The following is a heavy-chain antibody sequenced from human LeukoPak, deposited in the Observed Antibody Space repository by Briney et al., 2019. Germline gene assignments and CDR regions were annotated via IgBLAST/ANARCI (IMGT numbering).Heavy chain of an antibody. CDR2: IYYTGNT. V-gene: IGHV4-59*01. CDR1: GGSISSSY. D-gene: IGHD2/OR15-2a*01. J-gene: IGHJ4*02. Sequence: SETLSLTCTVSGGSISSSYWSWIRQPPGKGLEWIGYIYYTGNTNYNPSLKSRVTISVDTSKKQFSLKLSSVTAADTAVYYCARRDCNSISCYFDYWGQGTLVTVSS. CDR3: ARRDCNSISCYFDY.